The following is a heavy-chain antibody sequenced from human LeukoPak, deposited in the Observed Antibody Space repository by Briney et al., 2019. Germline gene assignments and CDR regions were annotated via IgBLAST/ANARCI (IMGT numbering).Heavy chain of an antibody. J-gene: IGHJ4*02. CDR1: GGSISSYY. V-gene: IGHV4-59*01. Sequence: SETLSLTCTVSGGSISSYYWSWIRQPPGEGLEWIGYIYYSGNTNYNPSLKSRATISIDTSKNQFSLKLSSVTAADTAVYYCARGYYDYVWDYWGQGTLVTVSS. CDR2: IYYSGNT. CDR3: ARGYYDYVWDY. D-gene: IGHD3-16*01.